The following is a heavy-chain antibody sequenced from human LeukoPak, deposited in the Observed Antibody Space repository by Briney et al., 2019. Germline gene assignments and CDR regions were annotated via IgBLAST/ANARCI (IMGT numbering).Heavy chain of an antibody. D-gene: IGHD5-18*01. CDR1: GFTFDDYA. CDR2: ISWNSGSI. CDR3: ASASGYSYGYGFDY. V-gene: IGHV3-9*01. Sequence: GGSLRLSCAASGFTFDDYAMHWVRQAPGKGLEWVSGISWNSGSIGYADSVKGRFTISRDNSKNTLYLQMNSLRAEDTAVYYCASASGYSYGYGFDYWGQGTLVTVSS. J-gene: IGHJ4*02.